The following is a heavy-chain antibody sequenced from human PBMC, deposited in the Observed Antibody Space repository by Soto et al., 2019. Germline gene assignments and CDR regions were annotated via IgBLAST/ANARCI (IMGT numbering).Heavy chain of an antibody. Sequence: QVQLVESGGGVVQPGRSLRLSCAASGFTFSSYGMHWVRQAPGKGLEWVAVIWYDGSNKYYADSVKGRFTISRDNSKNTLYLQMNSLSAEDTAVYFCAREDIVVVPAADYYYYYGMDVWGKGTTVTVSS. CDR2: IWYDGSNK. D-gene: IGHD2-2*01. J-gene: IGHJ6*04. CDR1: GFTFSSYG. CDR3: AREDIVVVPAADYYYYYGMDV. V-gene: IGHV3-33*01.